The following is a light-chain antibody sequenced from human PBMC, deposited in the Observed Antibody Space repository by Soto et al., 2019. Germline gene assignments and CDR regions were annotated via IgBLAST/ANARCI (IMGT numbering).Light chain of an antibody. CDR3: QQYVTSPSA. CDR1: QSVSSSF. J-gene: IGKJ1*01. CDR2: GAS. V-gene: IGKV3-20*01. Sequence: EIVLTQSPGTLSLSPGERATLSCRASQSVSSSFLAWYQQKPGQAPSLLIYGASNRDAGSPDRFSVRGSGTDFTLTISRLEPEDFAVYYCQQYVTSPSAVGQGTKVAIE.